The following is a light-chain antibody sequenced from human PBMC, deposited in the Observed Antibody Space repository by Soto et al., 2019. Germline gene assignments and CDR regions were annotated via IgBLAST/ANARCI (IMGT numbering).Light chain of an antibody. Sequence: EVVMTQSPATLSVSPGERATLSCRASQSVSSNLAWYQQRPGQAPRLLISGAFVRATGIPDRFSGSGSGTDFTLTISRLEPEDFAVYYCQQYGSSLTFGGGTKVDIK. J-gene: IGKJ4*01. CDR3: QQYGSSLT. CDR1: QSVSSN. V-gene: IGKV3-20*01. CDR2: GAF.